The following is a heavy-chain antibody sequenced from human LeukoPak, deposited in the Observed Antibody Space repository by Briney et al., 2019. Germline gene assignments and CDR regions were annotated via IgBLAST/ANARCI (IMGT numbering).Heavy chain of an antibody. V-gene: IGHV4-59*01. J-gene: IGHJ4*02. D-gene: IGHD3-22*01. CDR1: GGSISNYH. CDR2: IYYSGST. CDR3: ARNAEDSSSYPYFDY. Sequence: SETLSLTCTVSGGSISNYHWSWIRQPPGKTLEWIGYIYYSGSTNYNPSLKSRVTISVDTSKNQFSLKVRSVTAADTAVYYCARNAEDSSSYPYFDYWGQGTLVTVSS.